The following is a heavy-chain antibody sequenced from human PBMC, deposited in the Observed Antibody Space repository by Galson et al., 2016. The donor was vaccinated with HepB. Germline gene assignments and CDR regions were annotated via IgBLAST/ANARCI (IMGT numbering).Heavy chain of an antibody. D-gene: IGHD1-7*01. J-gene: IGHJ4*02. Sequence: EPLSLTCTVSGDSISSYYWSWIRQPAGKGLEWIGSINCSGETYYNPSLKSRVTISVDTSNNQFSLKLTSVTAADTAVYYCATHKTGPTGFPFDSWGQGTLVTVSS. CDR2: INCSGET. CDR3: ATHKTGPTGFPFDS. CDR1: GDSISSYY. V-gene: IGHV4-59*05.